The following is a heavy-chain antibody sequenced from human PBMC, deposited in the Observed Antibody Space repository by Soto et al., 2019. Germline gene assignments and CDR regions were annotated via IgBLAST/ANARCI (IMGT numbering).Heavy chain of an antibody. CDR2: ISSGSKTI. Sequence: PGGSLRLSCAASGFTFSSCSVNWVRQAPGKGLEWVSYISSGSKTIYYADSVKGRFTVSRDNAKNSQYLQMNSLRDEDTAVYYCAREDILGARSFDYWGQGTLVTVSS. J-gene: IGHJ4*02. CDR1: GFTFSSCS. V-gene: IGHV3-48*02. CDR3: AREDILGARSFDY. D-gene: IGHD3-9*01.